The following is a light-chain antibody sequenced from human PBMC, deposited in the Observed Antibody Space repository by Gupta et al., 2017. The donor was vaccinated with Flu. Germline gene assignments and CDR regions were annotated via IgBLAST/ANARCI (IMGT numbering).Light chain of an antibody. Sequence: EILLTQSPATLSLSPGERATLSCRASQNIERYLAWYQQKPGQVPRLLIYDVSARATGVPARFSGSGSGTDFTLTITSLAPEDFGTYYCQQHKYWWPITFGQGTRLDIK. V-gene: IGKV3-11*01. CDR3: QQHKYWWPIT. J-gene: IGKJ5*01. CDR1: QNIERY. CDR2: DVS.